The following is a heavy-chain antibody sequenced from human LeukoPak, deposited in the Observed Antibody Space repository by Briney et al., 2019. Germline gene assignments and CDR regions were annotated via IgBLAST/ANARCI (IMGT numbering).Heavy chain of an antibody. CDR3: AREGTYGDYEVFDY. V-gene: IGHV4-61*02. J-gene: IGHJ4*02. CDR2: IYTSGST. CDR1: GGSISSGSYY. D-gene: IGHD4-17*01. Sequence: PSETLSLTCTVSGGSISSGSYYWSWIRQPAGKGLEWIGRIYTSGSTNYNPSLKSRVTISVDTSKNQFSLKLSSVTAADTAVYYCAREGTYGDYEVFDYWGQGTLVTVSS.